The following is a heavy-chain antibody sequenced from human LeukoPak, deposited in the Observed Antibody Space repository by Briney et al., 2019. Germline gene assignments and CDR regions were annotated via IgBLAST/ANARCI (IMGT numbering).Heavy chain of an antibody. Sequence: GRSLRLSCAASGFTFDDYAMHWVRQAPGKGLEWVSGISWNSGSIGYADSVKGRFTISRDNAKNSLYLQMNSLRAEDTAVYYCARNKLEWLGAFDIWGQGTMVTVSS. D-gene: IGHD3-3*01. V-gene: IGHV3-9*01. J-gene: IGHJ3*02. CDR3: ARNKLEWLGAFDI. CDR1: GFTFDDYA. CDR2: ISWNSGSI.